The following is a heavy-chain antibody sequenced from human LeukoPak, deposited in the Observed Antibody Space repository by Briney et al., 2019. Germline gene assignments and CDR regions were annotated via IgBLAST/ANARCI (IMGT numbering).Heavy chain of an antibody. CDR1: GFTFSDYY. D-gene: IGHD4-17*01. Sequence: GGSLRLSCAASGFTFSDYYMSWIRQAPGKGLEWVSYISRGGSTIYYADSVKGRFTISRDDAKNSLYLQMNSLRAEDTAVYYCAREVNTVTALYGMDVWGQGTMVTVSS. J-gene: IGHJ6*02. CDR2: ISRGGSTI. CDR3: AREVNTVTALYGMDV. V-gene: IGHV3-11*01.